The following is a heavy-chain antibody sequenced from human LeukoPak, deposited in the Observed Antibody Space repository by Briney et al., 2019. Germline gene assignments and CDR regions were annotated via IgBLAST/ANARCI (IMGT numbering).Heavy chain of an antibody. V-gene: IGHV5-51*01. Sequence: YWSWIRQPPGKGLEWMGIIYPGDSDTRYSPSFQGQVTISADKSISTAYLQWSSLKASDTAMYYCARQWTPGIAAAGFDYWGQGTLVTVSS. CDR1: YW. CDR3: ARQWTPGIAAAGFDY. CDR2: IYPGDSDT. J-gene: IGHJ4*02. D-gene: IGHD6-13*01.